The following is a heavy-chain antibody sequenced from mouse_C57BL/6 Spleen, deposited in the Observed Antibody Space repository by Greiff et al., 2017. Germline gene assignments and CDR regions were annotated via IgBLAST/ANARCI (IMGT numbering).Heavy chain of an antibody. V-gene: IGHV1-61*01. Sequence: QVQLQQPGAELVRPGSSVKLSCKASGYTFTSYWMDWVKQRPGQGLEWIGNIYPSDSETHYNQKFKDKATLTVDKSSSTAYMRLSSLTSEDSAVYCCAKGDGPWFAYWGQGTLVTVSA. J-gene: IGHJ3*01. D-gene: IGHD1-2*01. CDR3: AKGDGPWFAY. CDR1: GYTFTSYW. CDR2: IYPSDSET.